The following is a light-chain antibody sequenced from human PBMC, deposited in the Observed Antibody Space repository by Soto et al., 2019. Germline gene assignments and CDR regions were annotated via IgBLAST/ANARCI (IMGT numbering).Light chain of an antibody. J-gene: IGKJ1*01. V-gene: IGKV3-11*01. CDR1: QSVSSY. CDR2: DAS. Sequence: EIVLTQSPAILSLSPGERATLSSRASQSVSSYLAWYQQRPGQAPRLLIYDASNRATGIPARFSGSGSRTDFTLTISSLEPEDFAVYYCQQRSSWWTFGPWTKVQIK. CDR3: QQRSSWWT.